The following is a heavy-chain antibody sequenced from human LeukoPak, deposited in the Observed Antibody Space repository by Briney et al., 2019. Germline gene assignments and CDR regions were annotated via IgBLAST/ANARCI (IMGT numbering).Heavy chain of an antibody. J-gene: IGHJ4*02. CDR2: IWYDGTNK. CDR1: GFSFTSYG. CDR3: ARVSESGNSDY. V-gene: IGHV3-33*01. D-gene: IGHD4-23*01. Sequence: PGRSLRLSCAASGFSFTSYGMHWVRQAPGKGLEWVPVIWYDGTNKHYADSVKGRYTISRDTSNNMLYLQMNSLRAEDTAVYYCARVSESGNSDYWGQGTLVTVSS.